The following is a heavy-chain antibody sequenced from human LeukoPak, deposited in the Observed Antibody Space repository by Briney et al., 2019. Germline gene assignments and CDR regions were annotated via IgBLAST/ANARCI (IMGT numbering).Heavy chain of an antibody. J-gene: IGHJ2*01. Sequence: ASVKVSCKASGYTFTGYYMHWVRQAPGQGPEWMGIINPSGGTTTYAQKFQGRVTMTRDTSTSTVYMELSSLRSEDTAVYYCARDVSSSWYFDLWGRGTLVTVSS. CDR3: ARDVSSSWYFDL. D-gene: IGHD6-6*01. CDR1: GYTFTGYY. V-gene: IGHV1-46*01. CDR2: INPSGGTT.